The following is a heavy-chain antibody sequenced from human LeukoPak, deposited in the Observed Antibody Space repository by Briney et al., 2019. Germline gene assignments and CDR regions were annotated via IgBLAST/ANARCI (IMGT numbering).Heavy chain of an antibody. Sequence: GGSLRLSCAASGFTFSSYAMHWVRQAPGKGLEWVAVISYDGSNKYYADSVKGRFTISRDNSKNTLYLQMNSLRAEDTAVYYCARDREICSGGSCYSSYFDYWGQGTLVTVSS. CDR3: ARDREICSGGSCYSSYFDY. D-gene: IGHD2-15*01. J-gene: IGHJ4*02. CDR1: GFTFSSYA. V-gene: IGHV3-30-3*01. CDR2: ISYDGSNK.